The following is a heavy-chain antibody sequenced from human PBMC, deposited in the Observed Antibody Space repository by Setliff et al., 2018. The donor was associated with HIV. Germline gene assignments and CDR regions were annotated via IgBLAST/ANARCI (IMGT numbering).Heavy chain of an antibody. Sequence: ASVKVSCKASGYTFTSYAMHWVRQAPGQRLEWMGWINAGNGNTKYSQKFQGRVTITRDTSTNTAYMVLSDLTSDDTAVYYCATSQSSGIIVDHWGLGTLVTVSS. CDR1: GYTFTSYA. CDR2: INAGNGNT. D-gene: IGHD2-15*01. J-gene: IGHJ5*02. CDR3: ATSQSSGIIVDH. V-gene: IGHV1-3*01.